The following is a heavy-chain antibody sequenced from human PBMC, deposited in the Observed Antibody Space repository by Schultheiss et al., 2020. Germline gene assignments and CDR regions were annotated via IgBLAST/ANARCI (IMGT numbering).Heavy chain of an antibody. Sequence: SETLSLTCTVSGGSISSYYWSWIRQPPGKGLEWIGQINHSGSTNYNPSLKSRVTISVDTSKNQFSLKLSSVTAADTAVYYCARGLRGYSYGYAIYYYGMDVWGQGTTVTVSS. V-gene: IGHV4-34*01. CDR2: INHSGST. CDR1: GGSISSYY. D-gene: IGHD5-18*01. CDR3: ARGLRGYSYGYAIYYYGMDV. J-gene: IGHJ6*02.